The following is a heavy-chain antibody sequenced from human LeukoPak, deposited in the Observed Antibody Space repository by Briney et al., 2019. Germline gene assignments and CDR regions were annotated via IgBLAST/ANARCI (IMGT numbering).Heavy chain of an antibody. J-gene: IGHJ4*02. CDR3: AGGGATSFDY. CDR1: GFTFTDFY. D-gene: IGHD5-12*01. CDR2: TSPTSSYM. Sequence: GGSLRLSCAASGFTFTDFYMNWVRQAPGKGLEWVSWTSPTSSYMYYADSVKGRFTISRDNAKNSLYLQMNSLRAEDTAVYYCAGGGATSFDYWGQGILVTVSS. V-gene: IGHV3-21*01.